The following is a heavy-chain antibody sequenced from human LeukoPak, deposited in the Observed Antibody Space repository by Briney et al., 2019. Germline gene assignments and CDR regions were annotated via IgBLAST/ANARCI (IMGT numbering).Heavy chain of an antibody. CDR3: ATAHIVVTILNWFDP. D-gene: IGHD5-12*01. CDR2: FDPEDGET. J-gene: IGHJ5*02. Sequence: ASVKVSCKVSGYTLTELSMHWVRQAPGKGLEWMGGFDPEDGETIYAQKFQGRVTMTEDTSTDTAYMELSSLRSEDTAVYYCATAHIVVTILNWFDPWGQGTLVTVSS. CDR1: GYTLTELS. V-gene: IGHV1-24*01.